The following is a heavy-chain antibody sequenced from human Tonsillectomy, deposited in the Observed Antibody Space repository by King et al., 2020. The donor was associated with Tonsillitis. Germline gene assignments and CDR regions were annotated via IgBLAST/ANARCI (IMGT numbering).Heavy chain of an antibody. V-gene: IGHV3-48*04. Sequence: VQLVESGGGLVQPGGSLRLSCAASGFTFSIYSMNWVRQAPGKGLEWVSYISSSSSYIYYGDSVKGRFTISRDNAKNLLYLQMNTLRAEDTAVYYCARERRSESYSPDYWGQGTLVTVSS. D-gene: IGHD1-26*01. CDR2: ISSSSSYI. CDR3: ARERRSESYSPDY. J-gene: IGHJ4*02. CDR1: GFTFSIYS.